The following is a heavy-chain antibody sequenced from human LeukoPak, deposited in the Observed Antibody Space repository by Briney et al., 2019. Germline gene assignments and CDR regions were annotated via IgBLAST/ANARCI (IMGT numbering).Heavy chain of an antibody. J-gene: IGHJ5*02. D-gene: IGHD2-2*01. CDR3: ARVPLTPYCSSTNCYATGNWFDP. Sequence: ASVKVSCKASGYTFTSYGINWVRQAPGQGLEWMGWISADNGNTNYAQNFKGRVTMTIDTSTTTAHMELRSLRSDDTAVYYCARVPLTPYCSSTNCYATGNWFDPWGQGTLVTVSS. V-gene: IGHV1-18*01. CDR2: ISADNGNT. CDR1: GYTFTSYG.